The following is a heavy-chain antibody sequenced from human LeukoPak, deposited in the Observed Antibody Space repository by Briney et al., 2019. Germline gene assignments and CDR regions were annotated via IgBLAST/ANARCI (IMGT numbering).Heavy chain of an antibody. V-gene: IGHV3-30-3*01. J-gene: IGHJ4*02. CDR1: GFTFSSYA. CDR2: ISYDGSNK. D-gene: IGHD3-22*01. Sequence: GRSLRLSCAASGFTFSSYAMHWVRQAPGKGLEWVAVISYDGSNKYYADSVKGRFTISRDNSKNTLYLQMNSLRAEDTAVYYCAKDPEYYDSSGYWGQGTLVTVSS. CDR3: AKDPEYYDSSGY.